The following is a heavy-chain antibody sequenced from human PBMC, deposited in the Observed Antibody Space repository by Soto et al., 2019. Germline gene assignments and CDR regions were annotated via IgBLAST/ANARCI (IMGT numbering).Heavy chain of an antibody. D-gene: IGHD2-15*01. V-gene: IGHV3-11*06. CDR1: GFTFGDSY. CDR3: VRGGGGGLFDP. Sequence: LRLSCAGSGFTFGDSYISWIRQAPGKGLEWLSYISPGSRYPAYADSVKGRFTISRDNAKRSLYLQMMSLTAEDTAIYYCVRGGGGGLFDPWGQGTMVTVSS. CDR2: ISPGSRYP. J-gene: IGHJ5*02.